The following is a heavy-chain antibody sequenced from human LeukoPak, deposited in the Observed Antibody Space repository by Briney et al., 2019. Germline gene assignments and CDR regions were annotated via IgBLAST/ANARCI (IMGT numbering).Heavy chain of an antibody. CDR2: IYYSGST. D-gene: IGHD3-22*01. CDR1: GGSISSYY. Sequence: PSETLSLTCTVSGGSISSYYWSWIRQPPGKGLEWIGYIYYSGSTNYNPSLKSRVTISVDTSKNQFSLKLSSVTAADTAVYYCARPGAYYYDSSPPDAFDIWGQGTMVTVSS. J-gene: IGHJ3*02. CDR3: ARPGAYYYDSSPPDAFDI. V-gene: IGHV4-59*12.